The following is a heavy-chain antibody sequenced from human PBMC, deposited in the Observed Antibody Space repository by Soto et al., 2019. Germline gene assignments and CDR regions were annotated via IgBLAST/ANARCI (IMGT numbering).Heavy chain of an antibody. D-gene: IGHD6-19*01. CDR1: GFTFSSYW. Sequence: GGSLRLSCAASGFTFSSYWMSWVRQAPGKGLEWVANIKQDGSEKYYVDSVKGRFTISRDNAKNSLYLQMNSLRAEDTAVYYCARIPPGIAVAGTLLFDYWGQGTLVTVSS. J-gene: IGHJ4*02. CDR2: IKQDGSEK. CDR3: ARIPPGIAVAGTLLFDY. V-gene: IGHV3-7*01.